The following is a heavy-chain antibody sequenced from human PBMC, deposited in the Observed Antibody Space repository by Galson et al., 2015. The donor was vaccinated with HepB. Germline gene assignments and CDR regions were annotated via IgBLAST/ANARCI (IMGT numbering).Heavy chain of an antibody. Sequence: SVKVSCKVSGYTLIELPIHWVRQAAGKGPEWMGGFDPKDGKIIYAQRFRDRITLTEEPSTVTAYMELRSLRSEDTAVYYYSTLPPCFNTTCSRRGFESWGQGALVTVSS. J-gene: IGHJ4*02. CDR2: FDPKDGKI. V-gene: IGHV1-24*01. CDR1: GYTLIELP. D-gene: IGHD2-2*01. CDR3: STLPPCFNTTCSRRGFES.